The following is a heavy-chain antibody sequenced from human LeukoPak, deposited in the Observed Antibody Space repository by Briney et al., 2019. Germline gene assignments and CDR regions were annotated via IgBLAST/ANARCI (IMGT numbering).Heavy chain of an antibody. V-gene: IGHV3-7*01. CDR2: IKQDGSEK. D-gene: IGHD6-6*01. CDR1: GFTFSSYW. J-gene: IGHJ6*02. Sequence: GGSLRLSCAASGFTFSSYWMSWVRQAPGKGLEWVANIKQDGSEKYYVDSVKGRFTISRDNAKNSLYLQMNSLRAEDTAVYYRARDQAYSSSRGYYYYYGMDVWGQGTTVTVSS. CDR3: ARDQAYSSSRGYYYYYGMDV.